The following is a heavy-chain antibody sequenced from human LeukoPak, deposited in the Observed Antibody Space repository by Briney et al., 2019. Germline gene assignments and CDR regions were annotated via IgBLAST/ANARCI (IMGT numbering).Heavy chain of an antibody. CDR3: ASLNEGGYYFDY. J-gene: IGHJ4*02. CDR2: IYPGDSDT. V-gene: IGHV5-51*01. D-gene: IGHD1-1*01. CDR1: GSIFTSYW. Sequence: GASLQISCEGSGSIFTSYWIGWVRRLPGKGLEWMGIIYPGDSDTRYSPSFQGQVTISADKSISTAYLQWSSLKASDTAMYYCASLNEGGYYFDYWGQGTLVTVSS.